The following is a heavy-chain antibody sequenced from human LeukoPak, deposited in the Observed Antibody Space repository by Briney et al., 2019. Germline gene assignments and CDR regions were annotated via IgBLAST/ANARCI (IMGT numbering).Heavy chain of an antibody. V-gene: IGHV4-59*01. CDR1: GGSISTYY. J-gene: IGHJ6*02. CDR2: IYYSGST. Sequence: PSETLSLTCAVSGGSISTYYWSWIRQPPGKGLEWIGYIYYSGSTNYNPSLKSRVTISVDTSKNQFSLKLSSVTAADTAVYYCARDQGDSSSWYSSYYYGMDVWGQGTTVTVSS. D-gene: IGHD6-13*01. CDR3: ARDQGDSSSWYSSYYYGMDV.